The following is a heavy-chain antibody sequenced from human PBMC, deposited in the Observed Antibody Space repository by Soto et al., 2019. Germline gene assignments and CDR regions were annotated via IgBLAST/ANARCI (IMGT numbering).Heavy chain of an antibody. D-gene: IGHD2-15*01. CDR3: ASAGSLAF. CDR1: GFTFTNYN. J-gene: IGHJ4*02. V-gene: IGHV3-21*01. CDR2: IGGSGAST. Sequence: EVQLVDSGGGLVQPGGSLRLSCAASGFTFTNYNMNWVRQAPGKGLEWVSSIGGSGASTYYADSVRGRFTISRDNAKNSLYLQMNSLRAEDTALYYCASAGSLAFWGQGTLVTVSS.